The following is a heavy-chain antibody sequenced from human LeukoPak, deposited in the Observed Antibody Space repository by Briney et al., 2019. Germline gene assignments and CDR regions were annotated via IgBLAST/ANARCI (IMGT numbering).Heavy chain of an antibody. Sequence: TGGSLRLSCAASGFTFDDYGMSWVRQAPGKGLEWVSGINWNGGRTGYGDSVKGRFTISRDNAKNSLYLQMNSLRAEDTAVYYCARDRVVGATTEAFDIWGQGTMVTVSS. CDR2: INWNGGRT. J-gene: IGHJ3*02. V-gene: IGHV3-20*04. CDR1: GFTFDDYG. CDR3: ARDRVVGATTEAFDI. D-gene: IGHD1-26*01.